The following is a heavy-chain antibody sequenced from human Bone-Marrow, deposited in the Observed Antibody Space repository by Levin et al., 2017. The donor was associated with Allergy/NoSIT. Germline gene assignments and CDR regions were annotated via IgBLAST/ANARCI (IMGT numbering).Heavy chain of an antibody. D-gene: IGHD3-10*01. CDR3: AKGGVAAPPFY. CDR2: VSGSGDQT. CDR1: KFIFKNYA. Sequence: GGSLRLSCAASKFIFKNYAMAWLRQAPGQGLEWVSAVSGSGDQTYHADSVRGRFTISRDNSKDTLFLQLNNLRAEDTAVYFCAKGGVAAPPFYWGQGTLVTVSS. J-gene: IGHJ4*02. V-gene: IGHV3-23*01.